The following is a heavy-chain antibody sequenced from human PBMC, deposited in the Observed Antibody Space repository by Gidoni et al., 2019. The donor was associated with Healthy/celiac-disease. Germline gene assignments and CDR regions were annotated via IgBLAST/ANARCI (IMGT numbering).Heavy chain of an antibody. Sequence: QVQLVESGGGVVQPGRSLRLSCAASGFTFSSYGMHWVRQAPGKGLEWVALISYDGSNKYYADSVKGRFTISRDNSKNTLYLQMNSLRAEDTAVYYCAKDREELPWFYGLDVWGQGTTVTVSS. D-gene: IGHD1-26*01. J-gene: IGHJ6*02. CDR2: ISYDGSNK. CDR1: GFTFSSYG. V-gene: IGHV3-30*18. CDR3: AKDREELPWFYGLDV.